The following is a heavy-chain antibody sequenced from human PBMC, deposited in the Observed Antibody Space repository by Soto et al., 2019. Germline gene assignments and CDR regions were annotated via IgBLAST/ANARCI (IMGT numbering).Heavy chain of an antibody. CDR2: ISAYNGNT. Sequence: ASVKVSCKASGYAFTSYGISWVRQAPGQGLEWMGWISAYNGNTNYAQKLQGRVTMTTDTSTSTAYMELRSLRSDDTAVYYCARNANYYDSSGYWIPIDYWGHGTLVTV. V-gene: IGHV1-18*01. CDR1: GYAFTSYG. D-gene: IGHD3-22*01. CDR3: ARNANYYDSSGYWIPIDY. J-gene: IGHJ4*01.